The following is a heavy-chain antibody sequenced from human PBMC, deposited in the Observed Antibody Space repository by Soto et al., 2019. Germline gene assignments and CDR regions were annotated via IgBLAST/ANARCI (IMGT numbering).Heavy chain of an antibody. V-gene: IGHV1-2*04. CDR3: ARALVPDPPTDS. Sequence: QVQLVQSGAEVKKPGASVKVSCKASGYTFTGYYMHWVRQAPGQGLEWMGWINPNSGGTNYAQKFQGWVTMTRDTSITTAYMELRSLKSDDTAVYYCARALVPDPPTDSWGQGTLVTVSS. CDR2: INPNSGGT. CDR1: GYTFTGYY. J-gene: IGHJ4*02. D-gene: IGHD6-6*01.